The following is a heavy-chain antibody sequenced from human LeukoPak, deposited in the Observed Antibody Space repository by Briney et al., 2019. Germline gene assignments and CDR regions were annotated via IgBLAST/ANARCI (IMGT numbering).Heavy chain of an antibody. CDR1: GGSISSYY. Sequence: PSQTLSLTCAVSGGSISSYYWSWIRQPPGKGLEWIGYIYYSGSTNYNPSLKSRVTISVDTSKNQFSLKLSSVTAADTAVYYCARSAGRSYYGMDVWGQGTTVTVPS. V-gene: IGHV4-59*01. CDR2: IYYSGST. CDR3: ARSAGRSYYGMDV. J-gene: IGHJ6*02.